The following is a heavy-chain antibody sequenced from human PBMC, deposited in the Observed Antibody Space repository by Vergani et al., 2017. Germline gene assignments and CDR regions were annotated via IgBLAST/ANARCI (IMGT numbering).Heavy chain of an antibody. CDR1: GFTVSSNY. Sequence: EVQLVESGGGLVQPGGSLRLSCAASGFTVSSNYMSWVRQAPGKGLEWVSVIYSGGSTYYADSVKGRFTISRDNSKNTLYLQMNSLRAEDTAVYYCASQYCSGGSCYGGYFDYWGQGTLVTVSS. V-gene: IGHV3-66*02. D-gene: IGHD2-15*01. J-gene: IGHJ4*02. CDR3: ASQYCSGGSCYGGYFDY. CDR2: IYSGGST.